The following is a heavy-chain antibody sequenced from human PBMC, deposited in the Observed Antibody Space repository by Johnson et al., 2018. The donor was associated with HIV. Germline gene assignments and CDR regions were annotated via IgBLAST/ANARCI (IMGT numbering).Heavy chain of an antibody. CDR1: GFSFRSYW. CDR2: IKHDGSEK. D-gene: IGHD3-10*01. V-gene: IGHV3-7*05. Sequence: VQLVESGGGLVQPGGSLRLSCVASGFSFRSYWMTWVRQAPGKGLEWVANIKHDGSEKYYVDSVRGRFTISRDNAKNSLYLQMNSLRVEDTAVYYCARPIARGASDIWGQGTMVTVSS. CDR3: ARPIARGASDI. J-gene: IGHJ3*02.